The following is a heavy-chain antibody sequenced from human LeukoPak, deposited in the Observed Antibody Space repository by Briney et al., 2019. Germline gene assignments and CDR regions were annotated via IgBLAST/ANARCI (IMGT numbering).Heavy chain of an antibody. D-gene: IGHD3-10*01. CDR1: GFTFSDHW. V-gene: IGHV3-74*01. CDR3: ARDEDYYGSGPGVY. J-gene: IGHJ4*02. Sequence: GGSLRLSCEVSGFTFSDHWMHWMRQVPGKGLVWVSRINGYGNTTTYAGFVKGRFTISRDNSKNTLYLQMNSLRAEDTAVYYCARDEDYYGSGPGVYWGQGTLVTVSS. CDR2: INGYGNTT.